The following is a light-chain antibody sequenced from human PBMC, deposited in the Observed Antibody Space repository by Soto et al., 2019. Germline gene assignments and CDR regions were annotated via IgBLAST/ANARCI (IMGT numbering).Light chain of an antibody. Sequence: EIVLTQSPGTVSLSPGERATLSCRASQSVSSSYLAWDQQKPGQAPRLLIYRASSRATGIPDRLSGSGSGTDFTLTISRLEPEDFAVYYCQQYVSSPGITFGQGTRLAIK. V-gene: IGKV3-20*01. J-gene: IGKJ5*01. CDR2: RAS. CDR3: QQYVSSPGIT. CDR1: QSVSSSY.